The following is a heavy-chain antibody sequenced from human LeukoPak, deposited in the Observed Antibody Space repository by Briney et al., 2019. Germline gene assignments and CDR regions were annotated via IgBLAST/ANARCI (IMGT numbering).Heavy chain of an antibody. CDR2: ISGSGGST. Sequence: GGSLRLSCAASGFTFSSYAMSWVRQAPGKGLEWVSAISGSGGSTYYADSVKGRFTISRDNSKNTLYLQMNSLRAEDTAVYYCAKLAVPAAMFRSWFDPWGQGTLVTVSS. D-gene: IGHD2-2*01. V-gene: IGHV3-23*01. CDR1: GFTFSSYA. CDR3: AKLAVPAAMFRSWFDP. J-gene: IGHJ5*02.